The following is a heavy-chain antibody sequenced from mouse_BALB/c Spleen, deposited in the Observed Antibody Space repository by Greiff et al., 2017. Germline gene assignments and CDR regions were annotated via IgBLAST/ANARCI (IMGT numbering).Heavy chain of an antibody. D-gene: IGHD2-10*01. V-gene: IGHV3-8*02. CDR2: ISYSGST. CDR3: ARSGSAYYGIWFAY. J-gene: IGHJ3*01. Sequence: EVKLVESGPSLVKPSQTLSLTCSVTGDSITSGYWNWIRKFPGNKLEYMGYISYSGSTYYNPSLKSRISITRDTSKNQYYLQLNSVTTEDTATYYCARSGSAYYGIWFAYWGQGTLVTVSA. CDR1: GDSITSGY.